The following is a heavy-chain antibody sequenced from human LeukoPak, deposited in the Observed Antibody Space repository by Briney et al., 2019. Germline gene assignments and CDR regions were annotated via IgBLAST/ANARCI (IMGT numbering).Heavy chain of an antibody. J-gene: IGHJ2*01. CDR1: GFTLSSNY. CDR2: ISSSSSYI. V-gene: IGHV3-21*01. Sequence: GGALRLSCAPSGFTLSSNYRNSVRQAPGKGLEWVSSISSSSSYIYYADSVKGGFTISREKAKNSLYLQMNRLRAESTAVYYSATASRYFDLWGRGTLVTVSS. CDR3: ATASRYFDL.